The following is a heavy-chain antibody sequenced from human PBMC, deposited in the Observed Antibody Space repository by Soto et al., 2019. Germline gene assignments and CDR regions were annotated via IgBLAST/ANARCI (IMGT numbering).Heavy chain of an antibody. CDR3: AREASNYDILTGFGFDP. CDR2: IIPILGIA. J-gene: IGHJ5*02. D-gene: IGHD3-9*01. V-gene: IGHV1-69*04. CDR1: GGTFSSYT. Sequence: SVKVSCKASGGTFSSYTISWVRQAPGQGLEWMGRIIPILGIANYAQKFQGRVTITADKSTSTAYMELSSLRSEDTAVYYCAREASNYDILTGFGFDPWGQGTLVTVSS.